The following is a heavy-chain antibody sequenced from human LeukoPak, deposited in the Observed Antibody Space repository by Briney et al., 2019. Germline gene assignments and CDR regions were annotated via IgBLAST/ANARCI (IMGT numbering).Heavy chain of an antibody. D-gene: IGHD1-20*01. V-gene: IGHV3-7*04. CDR3: ARGITTDS. CDR1: GFTFSSYW. CDR2: IKKDGSEK. Sequence: GGSLRLSCAASGFTFSSYWMTWVRQAPGKGLEWVANIKKDGSEKHCVDSVKGRFTISGDNAKNSLYLQMDSLRAEDTAVYYCARGITTDSWGQGTLVTVSS. J-gene: IGHJ5*01.